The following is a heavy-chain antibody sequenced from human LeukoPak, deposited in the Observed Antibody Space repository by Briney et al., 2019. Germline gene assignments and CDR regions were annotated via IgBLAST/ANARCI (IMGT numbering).Heavy chain of an antibody. D-gene: IGHD3-10*01. CDR3: VRGSSGTAVRGVSWAWFDP. V-gene: IGHV3-7*05. J-gene: IGHJ5*02. CDR1: GFTLSSYW. Sequence: GGSLRLSCVASGFTLSSYWMTWVRQAPGKGLEWVANIKPEGSEKYFVDSVRGRFTISRDNVMNSLYLHMNSLRDDDTAVYYCVRGSSGTAVRGVSWAWFDPWGQGTLVPASS. CDR2: IKPEGSEK.